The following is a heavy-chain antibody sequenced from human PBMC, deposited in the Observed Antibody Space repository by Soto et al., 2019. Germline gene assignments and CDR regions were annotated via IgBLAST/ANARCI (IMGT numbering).Heavy chain of an antibody. CDR3: AKGLGYCSSTNCYAAIDY. D-gene: IGHD2-2*01. CDR2: ISGSGGST. J-gene: IGHJ4*02. CDR1: GFTFSSYA. Sequence: PGGSLRLSCAASGFTFSSYAMSWVRQAPGKGLEWVSAISGSGGSTYYADSVKGRFTISRDNSKNTLYLQMNSLRAEDTAVYYCAKGLGYCSSTNCYAAIDYWGQGTLVTVSS. V-gene: IGHV3-23*01.